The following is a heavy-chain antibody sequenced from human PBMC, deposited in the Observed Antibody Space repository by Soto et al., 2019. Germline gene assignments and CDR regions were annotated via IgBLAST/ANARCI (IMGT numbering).Heavy chain of an antibody. CDR2: ISGSGGST. J-gene: IGHJ4*02. CDR3: AKVPYDFWSGYYPPLYFDY. D-gene: IGHD3-3*01. Sequence: EVQLLESRGGLVQPGGSLRLSCAASGFTFSSYVMSWVRQAPGKGLEWVSGISGSGGSTYYADSVKGRFTISRDNSKNTLYLQMNSLRAEDTAVYYCAKVPYDFWSGYYPPLYFDYWGQGTLVTVSS. CDR1: GFTFSSYV. V-gene: IGHV3-23*01.